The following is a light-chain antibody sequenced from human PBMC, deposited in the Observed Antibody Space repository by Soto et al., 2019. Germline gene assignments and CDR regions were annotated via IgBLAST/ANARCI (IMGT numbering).Light chain of an antibody. CDR1: QSIRYY. CDR2: GAS. Sequence: DIQLTQSPPTLSASVGDRVTITCRASQSIRYYLAWYQQMPGKAPKLLIYGASSLHSGVPSRFSGSGSGTEFTLTISSLQPDDFATYFCQHPNSYSQTFGQGTKVEIK. V-gene: IGKV1-5*01. J-gene: IGKJ1*01. CDR3: QHPNSYSQT.